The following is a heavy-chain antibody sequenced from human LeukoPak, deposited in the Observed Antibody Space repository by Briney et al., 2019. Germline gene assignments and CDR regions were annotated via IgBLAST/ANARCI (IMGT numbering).Heavy chain of an antibody. CDR2: IYYSGST. J-gene: IGHJ4*02. CDR1: GGSISSGDYY. D-gene: IGHD2-8*01. CDR3: ASLVLMVYVIDY. V-gene: IGHV4-30-4*08. Sequence: PSQTLSLTCTVSGGSISSGDYYWSWIRQPPGKGREWIGYIYYSGSTYYNPSLKSRVTISVDTSKNQFPLKLSSVTAADTAVYYCASLVLMVYVIDYWGQGTLVTVSS.